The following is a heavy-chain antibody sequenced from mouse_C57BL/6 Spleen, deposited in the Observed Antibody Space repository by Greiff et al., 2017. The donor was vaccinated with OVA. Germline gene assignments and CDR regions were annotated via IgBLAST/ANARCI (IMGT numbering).Heavy chain of an antibody. J-gene: IGHJ1*03. CDR1: GYTFTSYW. CDR3: AREEYDYDVSYWYLDV. V-gene: IGHV1-61*01. Sequence: QVQLQQPGAELVRPGSSVKLSCKASGYTFTSYWMDWVKQRPGQGLEWIGNIYPSDSETHYNQKFKDKATLTVDKSSSTAYMQLSSLTSEDSAVYDCAREEYDYDVSYWYLDVWGTGTTVTVSS. CDR2: IYPSDSET. D-gene: IGHD2-4*01.